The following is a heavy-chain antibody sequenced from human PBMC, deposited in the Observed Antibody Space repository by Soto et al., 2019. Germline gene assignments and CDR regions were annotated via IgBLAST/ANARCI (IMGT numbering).Heavy chain of an antibody. CDR3: ARDRRYYDFLTGYYSGSYYFDY. V-gene: IGHV3-7*01. D-gene: IGHD3-9*01. CDR2: IKQDGSEK. J-gene: IGHJ4*02. CDR1: GFTFSSYW. Sequence: PGGSLRLSCAASGFTFSSYWMSWVRQAPGKGLEWVANIKQDGSEKYYVDSVKGRFTISRDNAKNSLYLQMDSLRAEDTAVYYCARDRRYYDFLTGYYSGSYYFDYWGQGTLVPVSS.